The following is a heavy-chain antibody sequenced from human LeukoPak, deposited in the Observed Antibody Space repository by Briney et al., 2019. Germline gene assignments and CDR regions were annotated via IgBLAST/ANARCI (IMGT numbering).Heavy chain of an antibody. D-gene: IGHD6-19*01. V-gene: IGHV4-4*07. CDR1: GGSISSYY. CDR3: ARAVSVAGTNYYFDY. J-gene: IGHJ4*02. Sequence: SETLSLTCTGSGGSISSYYWSWIRQPAGKGLEWIGRIYTSGSTNYNPSLKSRVTMSVDTSKNQFSLKLSSVTAADTAVYYCARAVSVAGTNYYFDYWGQGTLVTVSS. CDR2: IYTSGST.